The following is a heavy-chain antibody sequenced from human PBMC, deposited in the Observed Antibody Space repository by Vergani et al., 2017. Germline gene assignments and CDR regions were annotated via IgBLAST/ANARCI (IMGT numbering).Heavy chain of an antibody. J-gene: IGHJ3*02. D-gene: IGHD3-3*01. Sequence: EVQLVESGGGLVQPGGSLRLSCAASGFTFSSYEMNWVRQAPGKGLEWVSYISSSGCTIYYADSVKGRFTISRDNAKNSLYLQMNSLRAEDTAVYYCAREATYYDFWSGPDAFDIWGQGTMVTVSS. CDR3: AREATYYDFWSGPDAFDI. CDR1: GFTFSSYE. CDR2: ISSSGCTI. V-gene: IGHV3-48*03.